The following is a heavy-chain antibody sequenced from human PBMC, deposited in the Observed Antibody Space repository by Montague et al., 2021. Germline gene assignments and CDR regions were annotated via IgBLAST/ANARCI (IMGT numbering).Heavy chain of an antibody. D-gene: IGHD2-15*01. CDR1: GYSITSGYY. Sequence: SETLSLTCNVSGYSITSGYYWGWIRQSPERGLECIGSVYHTGGTYYSPSLKRRVTISVDTSKNQVSLRLNSVIAADTALYYCARSGGGDYSVSWGQGILVTVSP. V-gene: IGHV4-38-2*02. CDR3: ARSGGGDYSVS. J-gene: IGHJ4*02. CDR2: VYHTGGT.